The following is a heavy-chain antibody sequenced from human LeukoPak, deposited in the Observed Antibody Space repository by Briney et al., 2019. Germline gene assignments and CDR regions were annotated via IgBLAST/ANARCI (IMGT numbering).Heavy chain of an antibody. Sequence: SETLSLTCAVYGGSFSGYYWSWIRQPPGKGLEWIGEINHGGSTNYNPSLKSRVTISVDTSKNQFSLKLSSVTAADTAVYYCARGGVVGVVVTEYYFDYWGQGTLVTVSS. J-gene: IGHJ4*02. CDR3: ARGGVVGVVVTEYYFDY. V-gene: IGHV4-34*01. D-gene: IGHD2-21*02. CDR2: INHGGST. CDR1: GGSFSGYY.